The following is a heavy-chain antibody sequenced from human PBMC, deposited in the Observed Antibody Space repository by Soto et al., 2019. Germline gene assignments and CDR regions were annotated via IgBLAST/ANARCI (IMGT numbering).Heavy chain of an antibody. CDR2: IYYSGST. D-gene: IGHD5-18*01. CDR1: GGSISIYY. Sequence: SETLSLTCTVSGGSISIYYWSWIRQPPGKGLEWIGYIYYSGSTNYNPSLKSRVTISVDTSKNQFSLKLSSVTAADTAVYYCARDLFVKGVGGYSYGYLDYWGQGTLVTVSS. CDR3: ARDLFVKGVGGYSYGYLDY. J-gene: IGHJ4*02. V-gene: IGHV4-59*01.